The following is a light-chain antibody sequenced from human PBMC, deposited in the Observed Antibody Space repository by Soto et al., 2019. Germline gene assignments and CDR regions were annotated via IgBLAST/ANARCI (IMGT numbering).Light chain of an antibody. CDR1: QSVSSN. V-gene: IGKV3-15*01. CDR3: QQYTNWPRT. Sequence: EIVMTQSPATLSVSPGEGATLSCRASQSVSSNLAWYQQKPGQAPRLLIYGASTRATDIPARFSGSGSGTEFTLTISSLQSEDFAVYYCQQYTNWPRTFGQGTKVDIK. CDR2: GAS. J-gene: IGKJ1*01.